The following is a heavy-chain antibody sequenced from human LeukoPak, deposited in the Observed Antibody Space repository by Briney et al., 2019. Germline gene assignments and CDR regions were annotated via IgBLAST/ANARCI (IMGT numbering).Heavy chain of an antibody. D-gene: IGHD1-7*01. CDR3: ARGDWNYPFDY. CDR1: GGSISSYY. Sequence: SETLSLTCTVSGGSISSYYWSWIRQPPGKGLEWIAYIYYSGSTNYNPSLKSRVTISVDTSKNQFSLKLSSVTAADTAVYYCARGDWNYPFDYWGQGTLVTVSS. V-gene: IGHV4-59*01. CDR2: IYYSGST. J-gene: IGHJ4*02.